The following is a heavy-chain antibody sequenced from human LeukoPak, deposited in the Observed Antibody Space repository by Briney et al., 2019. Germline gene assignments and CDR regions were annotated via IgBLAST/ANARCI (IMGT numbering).Heavy chain of an antibody. D-gene: IGHD2-2*01. J-gene: IGHJ6*02. CDR1: GFTVSSNY. V-gene: IGHV3-66*01. CDR3: ARERLYCSSTSCYGMDV. CDR2: IYSGGST. Sequence: GGSLRLSCAASGFTVSSNYMSWVRQAPGKGLEWVSVIYSGGSTYYADSVKARFTISRDNSKNTLYLQMNSLRAEDTAVYYCARERLYCSSTSCYGMDVWGQGTTATVSS.